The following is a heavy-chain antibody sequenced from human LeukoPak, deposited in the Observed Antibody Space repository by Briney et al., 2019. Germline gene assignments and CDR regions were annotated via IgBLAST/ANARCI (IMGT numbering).Heavy chain of an antibody. CDR2: IKQDGSEK. Sequence: GGSLRLSCAASGFTFSSYWMSWVRQAPGKGLEWVANIKQDGSEKYYVDSVKGRFTISRDNARNSLFLQMNSLGAEDTAVYYCTRVGQSYSSSGQALDHWGQGTLVTVSS. CDR3: TRVGQSYSSSGQALDH. D-gene: IGHD3-22*01. CDR1: GFTFSSYW. J-gene: IGHJ4*02. V-gene: IGHV3-7*01.